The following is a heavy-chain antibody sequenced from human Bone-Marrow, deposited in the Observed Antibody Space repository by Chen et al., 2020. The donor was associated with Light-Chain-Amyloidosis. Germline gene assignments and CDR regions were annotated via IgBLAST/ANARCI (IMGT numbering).Heavy chain of an antibody. V-gene: IGHV3-23*04. CDR2: IASNGLRT. D-gene: IGHD1-1*01. Sequence: EVQLVEPGGGLVKPGGSLRLSCAASGFAFSGHAMYWVRQAPGEGLEWLSGIASNGLRTFYAASMKCRFTISRDHSKNTLYLHLVHLRAQDTAIYYFSKDSPGTSTYGLDVWGQGTTVTVSS. J-gene: IGHJ6*02. CDR1: GFAFSGHA. CDR3: SKDSPGTSTYGLDV.